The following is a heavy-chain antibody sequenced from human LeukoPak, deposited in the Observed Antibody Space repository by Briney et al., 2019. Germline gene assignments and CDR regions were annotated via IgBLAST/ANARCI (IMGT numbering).Heavy chain of an antibody. CDR2: ITSSAGNT. V-gene: IGHV3-23*01. CDR1: GFTFSNYA. Sequence: GGSLRLSCAASGFTFSNYALSWVRQAPGKGLEWVSTITSSAGNTDYADSVKGRFTISRDNSKNTLYVQMNSLKTEDTAVYYCTTEIYYYDSSGYCPFDYWGQGTLVTVSS. D-gene: IGHD3-22*01. CDR3: TTEIYYYDSSGYCPFDY. J-gene: IGHJ4*02.